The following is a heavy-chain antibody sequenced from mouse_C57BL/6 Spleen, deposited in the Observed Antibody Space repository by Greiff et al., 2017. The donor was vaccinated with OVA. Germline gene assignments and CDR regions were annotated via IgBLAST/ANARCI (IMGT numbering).Heavy chain of an antibody. V-gene: IGHV1-55*01. D-gene: IGHD2-2*01. CDR2: IYPGSGST. CDR1: GYTFTSYW. Sequence: QVQLQQPGAELVKPGASVKMSCKASGYTFTSYWIAWVKQRPGQGLEWIGDIYPGSGSTNYNEKFKSKATLTVDTSSSTAYMQLSSLTSEDSAVYYCARSKGLRDAMDYWGQGTSVTVSS. CDR3: ARSKGLRDAMDY. J-gene: IGHJ4*01.